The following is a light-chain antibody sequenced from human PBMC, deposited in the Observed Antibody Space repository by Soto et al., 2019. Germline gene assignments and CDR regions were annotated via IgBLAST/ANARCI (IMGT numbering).Light chain of an antibody. J-gene: IGKJ4*01. V-gene: IGKV3-20*01. CDR3: QQYGSSTSLT. CDR2: GAS. Sequence: EIVLTQSPGTLSLSPGERATRSCRASQSVSSSYLAWYQQKPGQAPRLLIYGASSRATGIPDRFSGSGSGTDFTLTISRLEPEDFAVYYCQQYGSSTSLTFGGGTKVEIK. CDR1: QSVSSSY.